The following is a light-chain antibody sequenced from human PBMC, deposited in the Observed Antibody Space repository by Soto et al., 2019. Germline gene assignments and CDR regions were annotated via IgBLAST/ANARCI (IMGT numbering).Light chain of an antibody. CDR1: QSVNSN. J-gene: IGKJ2*01. Sequence: EIVMTQSPATLSVSPGERATLSCRASQSVNSNLAWYQQKPGQPPRLLMYAASTRAAGIPGRFSGSGSGTDFTLTITSLQSEDFAVYYCQHYSNCRRTFGQGTKLEIK. CDR3: QHYSNCRRT. CDR2: AAS. V-gene: IGKV3-15*01.